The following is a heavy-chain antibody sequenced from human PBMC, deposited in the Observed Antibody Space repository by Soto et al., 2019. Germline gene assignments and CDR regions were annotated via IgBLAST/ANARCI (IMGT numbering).Heavy chain of an antibody. CDR3: ARDWQYCSGGSCYGY. J-gene: IGHJ4*02. CDR1: GGSISSSNW. V-gene: IGHV4-4*02. D-gene: IGHD2-15*01. Sequence: SETLSLTCAVSGGSISSSNWWSWVRQPPGKGLEWIGEIYHGGSTNYNPSLKSRVTISVDKSKNQFSLKLSSVTAADTAVYYCARDWQYCSGGSCYGYWGQGTLVTVSS. CDR2: IYHGGST.